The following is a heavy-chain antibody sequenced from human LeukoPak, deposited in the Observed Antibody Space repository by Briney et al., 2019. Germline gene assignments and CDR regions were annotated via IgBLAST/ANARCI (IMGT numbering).Heavy chain of an antibody. CDR3: ARDNRFYSPFDY. Sequence: ASVKVSCKASGGTFSSYAISWVRQAPGQRLEWMGWINAGNGNTKYSQKFQGRVTITRDTSASTAYMELSSLGSEDATVYYCARDNRFYSPFDYWGQRTLVTVSS. J-gene: IGHJ4*02. D-gene: IGHD2-21*01. CDR2: INAGNGNT. V-gene: IGHV1-3*01. CDR1: GGTFSSYA.